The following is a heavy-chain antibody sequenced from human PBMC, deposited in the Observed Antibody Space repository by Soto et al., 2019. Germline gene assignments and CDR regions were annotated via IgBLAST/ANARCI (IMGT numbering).Heavy chain of an antibody. Sequence: ASVKVSCKASGYTFTSYAMHWVRQAPGQRLEWMGWINAGNGNTRYSPSFQGQVTISADKSISTAYLQWSSLKASDTAMYYCAREVGGTGHNDYWGQGTLVTVSS. J-gene: IGHJ4*02. D-gene: IGHD1-1*01. CDR3: AREVGGTGHNDY. CDR2: INAGNGNT. V-gene: IGHV1-3*01. CDR1: GYTFTSYA.